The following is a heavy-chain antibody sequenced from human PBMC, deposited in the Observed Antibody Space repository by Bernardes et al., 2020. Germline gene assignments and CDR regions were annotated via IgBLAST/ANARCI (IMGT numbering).Heavy chain of an antibody. D-gene: IGHD3-9*01. CDR2: ISAYNGNT. V-gene: IGHV1-18*01. CDR3: ARDQYDILTGYYTGSDAFDI. CDR1: GYTFTSNV. J-gene: IGHJ3*02. Sequence: ASVKVSCKASGYTFTSNVISWVRQAPGQGLEWMGWISAYNGNTNYAQKLQGRVTMTTDTSTSTAYMELRSLRSDDTAVYYCARDQYDILTGYYTGSDAFDIWGQGTMVTVSS.